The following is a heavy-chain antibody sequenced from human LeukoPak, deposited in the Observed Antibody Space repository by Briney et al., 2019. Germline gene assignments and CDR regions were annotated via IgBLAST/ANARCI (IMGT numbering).Heavy chain of an antibody. CDR1: GGTFSSYA. CDR3: ARARSFDFEYCVLDFSAEEVCDAFDI. J-gene: IGHJ3*02. Sequence: GSSVKVSCKASGGTFSSYAISWVRQAPGQGLEWMGGIIPIFGTANYAQKFQGRVTITADESTSTAYMELSSLRSGDTAVYYCARARSFDFEYCVLDFSAEEVCDAFDIWGQGTMVTVSS. D-gene: IGHD2/OR15-2a*01. CDR2: IIPIFGTA. V-gene: IGHV1-69*01.